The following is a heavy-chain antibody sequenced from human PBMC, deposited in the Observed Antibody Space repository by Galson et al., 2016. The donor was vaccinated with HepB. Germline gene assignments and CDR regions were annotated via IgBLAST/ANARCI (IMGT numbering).Heavy chain of an antibody. J-gene: IGHJ4*02. D-gene: IGHD6-13*01. CDR3: AREAPIAASGANDC. CDR1: GFTFNSFG. V-gene: IGHV3-33*01. CDR2: IWYDGSNK. Sequence: SLRLSCAASGFTFNSFGMHWVRQAPGKGLEWVAVIWYDGSNKYYGDSVKGRFTISRDNSKNTLYLQMNSLRAEDTAIYYCAREAPIAASGANDCWGQGTQVTVSS.